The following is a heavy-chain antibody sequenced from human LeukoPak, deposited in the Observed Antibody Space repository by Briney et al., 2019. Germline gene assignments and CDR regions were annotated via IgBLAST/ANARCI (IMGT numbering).Heavy chain of an antibody. D-gene: IGHD6-19*01. CDR2: ISGSGDNI. J-gene: IGHJ4*02. CDR3: AKRSGYTTGWFFDF. V-gene: IGHV3-23*01. Sequence: QTGGSLRLSCAASGFSFSSYAMGWVRQAPGKGLEWVSSISGSGDNIYYAESVKGRFTISRDNSKNTLSLQMNSLRAEDTAVFYCAKRSGYTTGWFFDFWGQGTLVTVSS. CDR1: GFSFSSYA.